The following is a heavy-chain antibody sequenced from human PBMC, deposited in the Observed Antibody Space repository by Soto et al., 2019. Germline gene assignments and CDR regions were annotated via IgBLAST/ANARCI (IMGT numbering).Heavy chain of an antibody. CDR2: ISGSGGST. CDR1: GFTFSSYA. D-gene: IGHD6-19*01. V-gene: IGHV3-23*01. CDR3: AKDPGIAVAGLKQYCIDF. J-gene: IGHJ4*02. Sequence: GGSLRLSCAASGFTFSSYAMSWVRQAPGKGLEWVSAISGSGGSTYYAESVKGRFTISRDNSKNTLYLQMNRLRAEDTAVYYCAKDPGIAVAGLKQYCIDFWGQGTPVTVSS.